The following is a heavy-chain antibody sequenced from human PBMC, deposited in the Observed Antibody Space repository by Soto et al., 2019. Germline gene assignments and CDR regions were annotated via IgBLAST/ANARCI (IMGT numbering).Heavy chain of an antibody. CDR3: ARDASGPFDY. J-gene: IGHJ4*02. Sequence: GGSLRLSCSVAGFTISDSMSWVRQAPGKGLECVSFIHSDGSTHYTDSVRGRFTISRDNSKNTLYLQMDRLRVDDTAVYFCARDASGPFDYWGQGTLVTVSS. CDR2: IHSDGST. CDR1: GFTISDS. D-gene: IGHD6-19*01. V-gene: IGHV3-53*01.